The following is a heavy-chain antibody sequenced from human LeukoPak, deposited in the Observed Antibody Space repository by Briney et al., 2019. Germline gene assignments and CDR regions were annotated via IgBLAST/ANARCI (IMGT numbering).Heavy chain of an antibody. CDR2: IWSDGSHK. J-gene: IGHJ4*02. CDR3: PRGQTTYYDY. D-gene: IGHD1-7*01. Sequence: GGSLRLSCAASGFIFTTYGFHWVRQAPGKGLEWVAVIWSDGSHKFYTDSVKGRFTISRDNSENTLYLQMSSLRVEDTAVYYCPRGQTTYYDYWGQGTLVTVSS. CDR1: GFIFTTYG. V-gene: IGHV3-33*08.